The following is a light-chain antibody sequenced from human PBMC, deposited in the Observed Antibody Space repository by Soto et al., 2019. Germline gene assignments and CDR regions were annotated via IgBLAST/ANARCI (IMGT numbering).Light chain of an antibody. V-gene: IGLV1-40*03. CDR2: GNN. J-gene: IGLJ1*01. CDR1: SLKNGAGYN. Sequence: QSAPTRPPSVFRAPRARRPITRTGKSLKNGAGYNVPWYQQLPGTSPKVLIYGNNNRPSGVPVRFSGSKSGASASLAITGPQAEDEADYYCQSYDSSLSVYVLGTGTKVT. CDR3: QSYDSSLSVYV.